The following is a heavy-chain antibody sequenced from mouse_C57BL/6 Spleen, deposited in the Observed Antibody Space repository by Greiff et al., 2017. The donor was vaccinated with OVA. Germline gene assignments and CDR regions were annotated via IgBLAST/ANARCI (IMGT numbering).Heavy chain of an antibody. J-gene: IGHJ2*01. V-gene: IGHV1-66*01. Sequence: VQLVESGPALVKPGASVKISCKASGYSFTSYYIHWVKPRPGQGLEWIGWIYPGSGNTKYNEKFKGKATLTADTSSSTAYMQLSSLTSEDSAVYYCARGGIYYGKPGYFDDWGQGTTLTVAS. CDR3: ARGGIYYGKPGYFDD. CDR2: IYPGSGNT. D-gene: IGHD2-1*01. CDR1: GYSFTSYY.